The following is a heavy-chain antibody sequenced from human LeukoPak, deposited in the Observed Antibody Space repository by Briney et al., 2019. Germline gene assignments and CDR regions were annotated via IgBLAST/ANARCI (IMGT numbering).Heavy chain of an antibody. CDR1: GGSFSGYY. D-gene: IGHD3-10*01. Sequence: SETLSLTCAVYGGSFSGYYWSWIRQPPGKGLEWIGEINHSGSTNYNPSLKSRVTISVDTSKNQFSLKLSSVTAADTAVYYCARARGHWFDPWGQGTLVTVSS. CDR3: ARARGHWFDP. J-gene: IGHJ5*02. V-gene: IGHV4-34*01. CDR2: INHSGST.